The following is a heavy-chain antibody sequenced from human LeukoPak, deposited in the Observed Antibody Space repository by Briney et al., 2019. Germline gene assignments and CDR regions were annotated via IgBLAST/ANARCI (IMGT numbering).Heavy chain of an antibody. Sequence: ASVKVSCKASGYTFTSYGISWVRQAPGQGLEWMGWISAYNGNTNYAQKLQGRVTMTTDTSTSTAYMELRSLRSDDTAVYYCARQAVSGMISYYYYYYGMDVWGQGTTVTVSS. CDR3: ARQAVSGMISYYYYYYGMDV. D-gene: IGHD6-19*01. V-gene: IGHV1-18*01. CDR2: ISAYNGNT. J-gene: IGHJ6*02. CDR1: GYTFTSYG.